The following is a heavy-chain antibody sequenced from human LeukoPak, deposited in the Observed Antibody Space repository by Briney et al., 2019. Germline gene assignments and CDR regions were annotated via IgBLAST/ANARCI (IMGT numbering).Heavy chain of an antibody. CDR2: IAGSGGST. V-gene: IGHV3-23*01. D-gene: IGHD3-10*01. CDR1: GFTFDNFA. CDR3: ARELFDFDY. Sequence: GGSLRLSCAPSGFTFDNFAMTWVRQAPGKGLEWVSEIAGSGGSTYYADSVKGRFTISRDNSKNTLYLQMNSLRAEDTAIYYCARELFDFDYWGQGTLVTVSS. J-gene: IGHJ4*02.